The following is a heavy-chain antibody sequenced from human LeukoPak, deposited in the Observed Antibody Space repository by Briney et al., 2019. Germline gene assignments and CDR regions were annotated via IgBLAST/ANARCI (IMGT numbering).Heavy chain of an antibody. CDR1: GGSVSSGSYY. J-gene: IGHJ4*02. CDR3: ARVTWIQPWLPSYFDY. Sequence: PSETLSLTCTVSGGSVSSGSYYWSWIRQPPGKGLEWIGYIYYSGSTNYNPSLKSRVTISVDTSKNQFSLKLSSVTAADTAVYYCARVTWIQPWLPSYFDYWGQGTLVTVSS. V-gene: IGHV4-61*01. D-gene: IGHD5-18*01. CDR2: IYYSGST.